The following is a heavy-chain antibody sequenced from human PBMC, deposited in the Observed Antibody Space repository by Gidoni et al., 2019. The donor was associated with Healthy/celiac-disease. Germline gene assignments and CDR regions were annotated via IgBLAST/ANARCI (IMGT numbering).Heavy chain of an antibody. Sequence: EVQLLASGGGLVQPGGTLRLSCAAAGFTFSSYAMSWVRQAPGKGLEWVSAISGSGGSTYYADAVKGRFTISRDNSKTTLYLQMNSLRAEDTAVYYCAKDRFGDYWGQGTLVTVSS. D-gene: IGHD3-16*01. CDR3: AKDRFGDY. CDR1: GFTFSSYA. J-gene: IGHJ4*02. CDR2: ISGSGGST. V-gene: IGHV3-23*01.